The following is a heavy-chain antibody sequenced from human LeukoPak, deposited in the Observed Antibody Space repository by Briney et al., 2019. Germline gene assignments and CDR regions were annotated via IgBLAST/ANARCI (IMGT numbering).Heavy chain of an antibody. CDR2: ISSSSSYI. V-gene: IGHV3-21*01. CDR1: GFTFSSYS. D-gene: IGHD6-13*01. CDR3: ARGRIAAAITFDY. J-gene: IGHJ4*02. Sequence: GGSLRLSCAASGFTFSSYSMSWVRQAPGKGLEWVSSISSSSSYIYYADSVKGRFTISRDNPKNSLYLQMNSLRAEDTAVYYCARGRIAAAITFDYWGQGTLVTVSS.